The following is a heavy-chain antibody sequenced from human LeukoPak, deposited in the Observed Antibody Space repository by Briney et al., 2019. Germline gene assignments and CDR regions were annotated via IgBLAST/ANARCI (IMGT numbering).Heavy chain of an antibody. CDR2: IYYSGST. CDR1: SGSIRSSGYY. CDR3: ARGVTYYYDSSGYLY. J-gene: IGHJ4*02. D-gene: IGHD3-22*01. V-gene: IGHV4-39*01. Sequence: SETLSLTCTVSSGSIRSSGYYWVWIRQPPGKGLEWVGSIYYSGSTYYNPSLKSRVTISADTSKNQFSLKLSSVTAADTAVYYCARGVTYYYDSSGYLYWGQGTLVTVSS.